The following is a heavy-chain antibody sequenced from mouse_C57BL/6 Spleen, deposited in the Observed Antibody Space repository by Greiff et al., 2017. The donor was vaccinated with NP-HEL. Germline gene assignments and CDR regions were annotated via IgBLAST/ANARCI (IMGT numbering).Heavy chain of an antibody. CDR2: IYPGDGDT. J-gene: IGHJ4*01. CDR1: GYAFSSYW. V-gene: IGHV1-80*01. Sequence: VQVVESGAELVKPGASVKISCKASGYAFSSYWMNWVKQRPGKGLEWIGQIYPGDGDTNYNGKFKGKATLTADKSSSTAYMQLSSLTSEDSAVYFCARRESPYAMDYWGQGTSVTVSS. CDR3: ARRESPYAMDY.